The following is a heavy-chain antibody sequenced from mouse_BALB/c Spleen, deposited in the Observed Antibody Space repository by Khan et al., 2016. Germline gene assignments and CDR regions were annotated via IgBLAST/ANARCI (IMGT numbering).Heavy chain of an antibody. CDR1: GYTFSSYT. J-gene: IGHJ3*01. D-gene: IGHD2-14*01. Sequence: QVQLQQSAAELARPGASVKMSCEASGYTFSSYTMYWIKQRPGQGLEWIGYINPNSGYTEYNQKFKDKTTLTTDKSSSTAYLQLSSLTSEDSAVYYCAREGVRRWFAYWGQGTLVTVSA. V-gene: IGHV1-4*02. CDR3: AREGVRRWFAY. CDR2: INPNSGYT.